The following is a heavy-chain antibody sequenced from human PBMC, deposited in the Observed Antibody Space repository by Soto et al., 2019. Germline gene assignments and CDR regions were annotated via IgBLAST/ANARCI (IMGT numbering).Heavy chain of an antibody. CDR2: ISHTGAVT. CDR1: GFTFSNYA. CDR3: ANSNPHSSNCWFDP. Sequence: EMQLLESGGGLVQPGGSLRLSCAASGFTFSNYAMTWVRQAPGEGLEWVSAISHTGAVTYYAGAVKGRFTISRDNSKNTLYLQMNSLRAEDTAIYYCANSNPHSSNCWFDPWGQGTLFTVSS. J-gene: IGHJ5*02. D-gene: IGHD6-13*01. V-gene: IGHV3-23*01.